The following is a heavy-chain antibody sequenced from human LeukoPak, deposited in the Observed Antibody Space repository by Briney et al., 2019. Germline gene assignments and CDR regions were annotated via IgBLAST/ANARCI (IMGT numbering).Heavy chain of an antibody. Sequence: KASETLSLTCAVYGGSISSYYWSWIRQPPGKGLEWIGYIYYSGSTNYNPSLKSRVTISVDTSKNQFSLKLSSVTAADTAVYYCARRLGSSFDYWGQGTLVTVSS. J-gene: IGHJ4*02. CDR3: ARRLGSSFDY. V-gene: IGHV4-59*08. CDR2: IYYSGST. D-gene: IGHD1-26*01. CDR1: GGSISSYY.